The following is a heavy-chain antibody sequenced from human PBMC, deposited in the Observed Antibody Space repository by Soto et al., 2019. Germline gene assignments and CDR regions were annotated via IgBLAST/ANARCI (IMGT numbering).Heavy chain of an antibody. J-gene: IGHJ4*02. CDR2: IYYSGST. D-gene: IGHD2-2*01. CDR1: GGSISSGDYY. CDR3: ARGRLVPAVNFDY. V-gene: IGHV4-30-4*01. Sequence: SETLSLTCTVSGGSISSGDYYWSWIRQPPGKGLEWIGYIYYSGSTYYNPSLKSRVTISVDTSKNQFSLKLSSVTAADTAVYYCARGRLVPAVNFDYWGLGTLVTVSS.